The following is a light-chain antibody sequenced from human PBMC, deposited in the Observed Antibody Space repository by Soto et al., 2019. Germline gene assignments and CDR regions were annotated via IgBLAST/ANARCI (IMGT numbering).Light chain of an antibody. CDR2: GAS. CDR3: QQYNNWPQT. J-gene: IGKJ2*01. V-gene: IGKV3-15*01. CDR1: QSVSGN. Sequence: EIVMTQSPATLSVSPGERATLSCRASQSVSGNLAWYQQKPGQAPRLLIYGASTRATGIPARFRGSGSGTELTLTISSLQSEDFAVYYCQQYNNWPQTFGQGTKLEIK.